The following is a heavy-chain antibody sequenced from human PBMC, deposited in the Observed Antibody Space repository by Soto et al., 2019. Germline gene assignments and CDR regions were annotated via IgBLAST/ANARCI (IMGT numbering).Heavy chain of an antibody. CDR3: ARGITQGFDY. J-gene: IGHJ4*02. Sequence: QVQLVQSGAEVEKPGASVKVSCQASGYNFNTYDINWVRQATGKGLEWMGWMSPRTTNTAYAQKFQGRVTMTWDTSRSTAYMELNSLTSDDTAVYYCARGITQGFDYWGQGTPVTVSS. CDR2: MSPRTTNT. CDR1: GYNFNTYD. V-gene: IGHV1-8*02.